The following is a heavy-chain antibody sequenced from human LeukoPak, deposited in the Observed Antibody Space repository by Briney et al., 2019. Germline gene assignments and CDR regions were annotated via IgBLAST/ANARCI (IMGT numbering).Heavy chain of an antibody. CDR1: GFTFSSYS. CDR2: IGSSSSSYI. V-gene: IGHV3-21*01. D-gene: IGHD2-15*01. Sequence: GGSLRLSCAASGFTFSSYSMNWVRQAPGKGLEWVSSIGSSSSSYIYYADSVKGRFTISRDNAKNSLYLQMNSLRAEDTAVYYCARVGEKYCSGGSCYSDFDYWGQGTLVTVSS. CDR3: ARVGEKYCSGGSCYSDFDY. J-gene: IGHJ4*02.